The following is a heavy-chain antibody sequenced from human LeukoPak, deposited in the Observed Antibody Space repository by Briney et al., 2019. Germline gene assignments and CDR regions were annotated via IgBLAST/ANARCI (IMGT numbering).Heavy chain of an antibody. V-gene: IGHV3-23*01. J-gene: IGHJ5*02. D-gene: IGHD3-10*01. CDR3: AKGRGSGSYFGIDP. CDR2: ISNSGGRT. CDR1: GFTFSDYA. Sequence: PGGSLRLSCAASGFTFSDYATSWVRQAPGKGLEWVSGISNSGGRTDYADSVKGRFTISRDNSKNTLYLQMNSLRAEDTAVYYCAKGRGSGSYFGIDPWGQGTLVTVSS.